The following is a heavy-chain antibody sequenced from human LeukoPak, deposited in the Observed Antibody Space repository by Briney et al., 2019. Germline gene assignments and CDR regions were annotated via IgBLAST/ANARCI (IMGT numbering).Heavy chain of an antibody. CDR1: GGSFSGYY. CDR2: INHSGST. D-gene: IGHD6-13*01. Sequence: PSETLSLTCAVYGGSFSGYYWSWIRQPPGKGLEWIGEINHSGSTNYNPSLKSRVTISADTSKNQFSLKLSSVTAADTAVYYCARVVGYTDYWGQGTLVTVSS. V-gene: IGHV4-34*01. J-gene: IGHJ4*02. CDR3: ARVVGYTDY.